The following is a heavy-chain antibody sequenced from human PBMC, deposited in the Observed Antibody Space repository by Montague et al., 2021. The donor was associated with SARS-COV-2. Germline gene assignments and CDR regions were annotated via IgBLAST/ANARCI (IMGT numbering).Heavy chain of an antibody. Sequence: SETLSLTCGVFGGSFSGYYWSWIRQTPGMGLEWIGEINDCGSTLYKSSLQGRVSISIDTSNNQFSLKLTSVAAAGTAMYFCARETSGYEYYFDVWGQGTLVTVSS. J-gene: IGHJ4*02. CDR1: GGSFSGYY. CDR3: ARETSGYEYYFDV. V-gene: IGHV4-34*01. CDR2: INDCGST. D-gene: IGHD5-12*01.